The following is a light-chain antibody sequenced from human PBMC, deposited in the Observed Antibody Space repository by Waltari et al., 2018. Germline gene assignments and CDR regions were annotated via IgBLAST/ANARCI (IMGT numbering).Light chain of an antibody. CDR2: DIN. CDR1: SGDVGGYNY. J-gene: IGLJ2*01. CDR3: SSYAGSDTFVV. V-gene: IGLV2-11*01. Sequence: QSALTQPRSVSGSPGQSVTTSCIGTSGDVGGYNYVSWYQHHSGQAPKLIIYDINKRPSGVPDRFSGSRSGNTASLTISRLQAEDEADYYCSSYAGSDTFVVLGGGTKVTVL.